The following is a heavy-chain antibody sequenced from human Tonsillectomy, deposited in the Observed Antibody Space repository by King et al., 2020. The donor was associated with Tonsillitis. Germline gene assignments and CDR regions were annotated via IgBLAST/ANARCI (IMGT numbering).Heavy chain of an antibody. CDR1: GFTFSGYG. J-gene: IGHJ4*02. Sequence: VQLVESGGGVVQPGRSLRLSCAASGFTFSGYGMHWVRQAPGKGLEWVAIIWYDGSNKYYADSVKGRFTISRDNSKNTLYLQMNGLRAEDTAVYYCAREGYYYDSSGSNPFDYWGQGTLVTVSS. D-gene: IGHD3-22*01. CDR2: IWYDGSNK. V-gene: IGHV3-33*01. CDR3: AREGYYYDSSGSNPFDY.